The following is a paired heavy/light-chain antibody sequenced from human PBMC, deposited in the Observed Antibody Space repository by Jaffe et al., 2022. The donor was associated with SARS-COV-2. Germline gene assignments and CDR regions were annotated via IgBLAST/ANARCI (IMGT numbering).Light chain of an antibody. CDR1: SSDVGGYDY. J-gene: IGLJ2*01. CDR2: EVI. Sequence: QSALTQPPSASGSPGQSVTISCTGTSSDVGGYDYVSWYQQHPGKAPKLIIYEVIKRPSGVPDRFSGFKSGNTASLTVSGLQPEDEADYYCSSYGGISNLVFGGGTKLTVL. V-gene: IGLV2-8*01. CDR3: SSYGGISNLV.
Heavy chain of an antibody. Sequence: QITLKESGPTLLKPTQTLTLTCTVSGFSLSTVGVGVGWIRQPPGKALEWLALTYWNDDKRYSPSLKSRLTLTKDTFENRVLLTMTNMDPVDTATYYCARNMHGSGGNGWFDTWGQGSLVTVSS. J-gene: IGHJ5*02. CDR3: ARNMHGSGGNGWFDT. D-gene: IGHD2-15*01. CDR2: TYWNDDK. CDR1: GFSLSTVGVG. V-gene: IGHV2-5*01.